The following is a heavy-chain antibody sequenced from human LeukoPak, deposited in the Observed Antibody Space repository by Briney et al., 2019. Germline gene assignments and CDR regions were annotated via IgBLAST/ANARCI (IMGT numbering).Heavy chain of an antibody. J-gene: IGHJ4*02. CDR2: INSDGNII. CDR3: VAGMGNY. V-gene: IGHV3-74*01. CDR1: GFTFRTYW. D-gene: IGHD6-13*01. Sequence: GGSLRLSCAASGFTFRTYWVHWVRQVPGKGLVWVSRINSDGNIITYADSVKGRFTISRDNARNMVYLQMNSLRAEDTAVYYCVAGMGNYWGQGTLVPV.